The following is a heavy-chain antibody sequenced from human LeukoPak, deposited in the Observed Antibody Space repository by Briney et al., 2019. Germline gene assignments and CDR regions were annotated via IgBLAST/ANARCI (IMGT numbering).Heavy chain of an antibody. V-gene: IGHV1-46*01. CDR2: INPSGDST. D-gene: IGHD5-12*01. J-gene: IGHJ6*02. CDR1: GYTFTGYY. CDR3: ARLEATINGMDV. Sequence: ASVKVSCKASGYTFTGYYMHWVRQAPGQGLEWMGIINPSGDSTTYAQKFQGRVTMTRDTSTSTVYMELSSLRSEDTAVYYCARLEATINGMDVWGQGTTVTVSS.